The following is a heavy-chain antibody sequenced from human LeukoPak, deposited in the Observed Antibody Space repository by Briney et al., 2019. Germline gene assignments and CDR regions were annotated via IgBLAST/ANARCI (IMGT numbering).Heavy chain of an antibody. CDR3: AKDIAFIVVEPAAANWFDP. D-gene: IGHD2-2*01. J-gene: IGHJ5*02. CDR1: GFTFDDYA. Sequence: GGSLRLSCAASGFTFDDYAMHWVRQAPGKGLEWVSGISWNSGSIGYADSVKGRFTISGDDAKNSLYLQMNSLRAEDTALYYCAKDIAFIVVEPAAANWFDPWGQGTLVTVSS. CDR2: ISWNSGSI. V-gene: IGHV3-9*01.